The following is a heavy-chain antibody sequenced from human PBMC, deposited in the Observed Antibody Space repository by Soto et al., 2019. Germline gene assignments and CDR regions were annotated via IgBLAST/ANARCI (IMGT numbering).Heavy chain of an antibody. V-gene: IGHV6-1*01. CDR3: ARGQYYDYVWGSYRWSPDAFDV. CDR1: GDSVSSNSAA. CDR2: TYYRSKWYN. J-gene: IGHJ3*01. D-gene: IGHD3-16*02. Sequence: SQTLSLTCAISGDSVSSNSAAWNWIRQSPSRGLEWLGRTYYRSKWYNDYAVSVKSRITINPDTSKNQFSLQLSSVTPEDTAVYYCARGQYYDYVWGSYRWSPDAFDVWGQGTMVTVSS.